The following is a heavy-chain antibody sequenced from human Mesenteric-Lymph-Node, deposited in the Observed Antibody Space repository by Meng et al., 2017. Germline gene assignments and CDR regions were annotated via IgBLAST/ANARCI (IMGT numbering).Heavy chain of an antibody. J-gene: IGHJ4*02. Sequence: GESLKISCKGSGYSFTSYWIGWVRQMPGKGLEWMGVIYPGNSHTTYSPSFQGQVTISADKSISTAYLQWSSLKASDTAMYYCARSQAYVTNEGSLGYYFDYWGQGTLVTVSS. CDR2: IYPGNSHT. D-gene: IGHD4-17*01. CDR1: GYSFTSYW. V-gene: IGHV5-51*01. CDR3: ARSQAYVTNEGSLGYYFDY.